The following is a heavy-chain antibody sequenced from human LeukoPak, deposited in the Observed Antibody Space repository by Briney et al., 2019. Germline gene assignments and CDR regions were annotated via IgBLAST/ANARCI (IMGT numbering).Heavy chain of an antibody. CDR3: ASSWEAYYYDSSTYYYRTTAFDY. CDR2: MNPNSGNT. D-gene: IGHD3-22*01. Sequence: ASVKVSCKASGYTFTSYDINWVRQATGQGLEWMGWMNPNSGNTGYAQKFQGRVTITRNTSISTAYMELSSLRSEDTAVYYCASSWEAYYYDSSTYYYRTTAFDYWGQGTLVTVSS. CDR1: GYTFTSYD. J-gene: IGHJ4*02. V-gene: IGHV1-8*03.